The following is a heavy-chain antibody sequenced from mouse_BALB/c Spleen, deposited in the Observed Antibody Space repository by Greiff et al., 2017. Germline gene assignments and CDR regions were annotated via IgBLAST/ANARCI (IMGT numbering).Heavy chain of an antibody. CDR1: GFSLTSYG. CDR2: IWSDGST. Sequence: VKLQESGPDLVAPSQSLSITCTVSGFSLTSYGVHWVRQPPGKGLEWLVVIWSDGSTTYNSALKSRLSISKDNSKSQVFLKMNSLQTDDTAMYYCARQGDYYGSSPGWFAYWGQGTLVTVSA. D-gene: IGHD1-1*01. CDR3: ARQGDYYGSSPGWFAY. J-gene: IGHJ3*01. V-gene: IGHV2-6-2*01.